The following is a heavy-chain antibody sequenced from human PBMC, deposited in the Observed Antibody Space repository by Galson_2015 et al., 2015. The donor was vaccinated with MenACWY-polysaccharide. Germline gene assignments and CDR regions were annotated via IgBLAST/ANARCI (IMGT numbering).Heavy chain of an antibody. CDR2: IKHSGLT. V-gene: IGHV4-34*01. CDR1: GGSFTNYY. Sequence: ETLSLTCVVYGGSFTNYYWTWIRQSAGKGLEWIGEIKHSGLTNYNPSLRSRVTVSVDPSNNQFSMNLTSVTAADTGVYYCARAWSSGYYSDFWGQGTPVTVSS. J-gene: IGHJ4*02. CDR3: ARAWSSGYYSDF. D-gene: IGHD3-3*01.